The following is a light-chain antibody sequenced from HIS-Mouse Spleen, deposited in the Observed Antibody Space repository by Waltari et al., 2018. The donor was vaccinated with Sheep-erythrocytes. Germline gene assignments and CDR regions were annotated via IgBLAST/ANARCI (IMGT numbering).Light chain of an antibody. CDR3: QSADSSVV. CDR2: KDS. CDR1: ALPKQY. Sequence: SYVLTQPPSVSVAPGKTARITCSGDALPKQYAYWYQQKPGQAPVLVIYKDSERPSGIPERFSGSSSGTTVTLTISGVQAEDEADYYCQSADSSVVFGGGTKLTVL. J-gene: IGLJ2*01. V-gene: IGLV3-25*03.